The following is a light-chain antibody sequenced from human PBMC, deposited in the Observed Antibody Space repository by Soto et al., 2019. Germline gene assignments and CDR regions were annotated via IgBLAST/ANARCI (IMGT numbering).Light chain of an antibody. CDR3: HQRSTCPST. Sequence: EIVLTQSPATLSLSPGERATLSCRASQSVSGYLAWYQQKPGQAPRLLIYDASNRATGIPARFSGSGSGTDFTLTISSLEPEDCAVYYCHQRSTCPSTFGGGTKVEIK. V-gene: IGKV3-11*01. J-gene: IGKJ4*01. CDR1: QSVSGY. CDR2: DAS.